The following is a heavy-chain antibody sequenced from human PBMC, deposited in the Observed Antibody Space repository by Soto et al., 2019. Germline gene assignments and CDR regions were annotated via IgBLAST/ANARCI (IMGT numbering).Heavy chain of an antibody. J-gene: IGHJ4*02. D-gene: IGHD5-12*01. CDR2: IIPIFGTA. V-gene: IGHV1-69*13. Sequence: SVKVSCKASGGTFSSYAISCVRQAPGQGLEWMGGIIPIFGTANYAQKFQGRVTITADESTSTAYMELSSLRSEDTAVYYCARGGLRRDGYNSHFDYWGQGTLVTVSS. CDR3: ARGGLRRDGYNSHFDY. CDR1: GGTFSSYA.